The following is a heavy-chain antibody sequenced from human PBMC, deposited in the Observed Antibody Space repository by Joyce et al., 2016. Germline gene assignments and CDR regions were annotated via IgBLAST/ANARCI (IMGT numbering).Heavy chain of an antibody. CDR3: GSVFEY. V-gene: IGHV3-74*01. CDR1: GFTFTNYW. Sequence: EVQLVESGGGLLQPGGSLRLSCAASGFTFTNYWVHWVRQAPGKGLVWGARVDSDGSGTSYADSVKGRFTISRDNAKNMVYLQMNSLRIEDTAVYYCGSVFEYWGRGALVTVSS. CDR2: VDSDGSGT. J-gene: IGHJ4*02.